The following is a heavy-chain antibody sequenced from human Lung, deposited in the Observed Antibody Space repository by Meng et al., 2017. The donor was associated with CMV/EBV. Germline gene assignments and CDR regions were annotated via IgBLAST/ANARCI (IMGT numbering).Heavy chain of an antibody. CDR3: ARDRDCSSTSCYESVF. CDR1: GGSISSSSYY. J-gene: IGHJ4*02. CDR2: IDYSGTT. Sequence: SETLSLTCTVSGGSISSSSYYWGWIRQPPGKGLEWIGSIDYSGTTYYNLSLKSRVTISVDTSKNQFSLKLSSVTAAETAVYYCARDRDCSSTSCYESVFWGQGTLVTVSS. D-gene: IGHD2-2*01. V-gene: IGHV4-39*07.